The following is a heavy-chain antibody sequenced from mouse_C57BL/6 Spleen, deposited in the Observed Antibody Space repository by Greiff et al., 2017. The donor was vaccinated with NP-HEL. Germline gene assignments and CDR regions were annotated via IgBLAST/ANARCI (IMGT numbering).Heavy chain of an antibody. V-gene: IGHV5-12*01. D-gene: IGHD4-1*01. Sequence: EVKLVESGGGLVQPGGSLKLSCAASGFTFSDYYMYWVRQTPEKRLEWVAYISNGGGSTYYPDTVKGRFTISRDNATNTMYLHMSRLKSEDTALYYCGRHEVGLDAMDDWGQGTSVTVSS. CDR2: ISNGGGST. CDR1: GFTFSDYY. J-gene: IGHJ4*01. CDR3: GRHEVGLDAMDD.